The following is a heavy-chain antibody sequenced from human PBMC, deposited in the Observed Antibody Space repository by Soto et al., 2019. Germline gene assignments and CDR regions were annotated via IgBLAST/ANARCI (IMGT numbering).Heavy chain of an antibody. CDR3: ARDYEDGMDV. D-gene: IGHD5-12*01. V-gene: IGHV4-59*01. Sequence: PSETLSLTCTVSSAPITKYYWGWVRQAPGRGLEWIGFTYYSGYTSYSPSLKSRVTISVDTSKNQVSLKLSSVTAADTAVYYCARDYEDGMDVWGQGTTVTVSS. CDR2: TYYSGYT. J-gene: IGHJ6*02. CDR1: SAPITKYY.